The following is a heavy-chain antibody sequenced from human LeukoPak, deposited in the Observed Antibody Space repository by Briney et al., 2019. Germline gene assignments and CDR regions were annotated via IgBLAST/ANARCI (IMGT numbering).Heavy chain of an antibody. CDR3: ARVTPDSGYDYAIAVAGYSWFDP. CDR2: ISSSSSYI. J-gene: IGHJ5*02. Sequence: PGGSLSLSCAASGFTFSSYSMNWVRQAPGRGLEWVSSISSSSSYIYYADSVKGRFTISRDNAKNSLYLQMNSLRAEDTAVYYCARVTPDSGYDYAIAVAGYSWFDPWGQGTLVTVSS. CDR1: GFTFSSYS. V-gene: IGHV3-21*01. D-gene: IGHD5-12*01.